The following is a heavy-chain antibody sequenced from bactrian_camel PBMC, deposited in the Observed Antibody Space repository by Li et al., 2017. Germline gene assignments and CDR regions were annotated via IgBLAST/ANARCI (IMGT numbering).Heavy chain of an antibody. Sequence: DVQLVESGGGSVQVGGSLTLSCTVPGNGDGSGNWCTGWFHQAPGQEREGVAVIYMGGGSTYYADSVKGRFTISRDNSRNTVYLQLNSLGHEDTAMYYCVAAGSPRNSLAQNYWGQGTQVTVS. CDR1: GNGDGSGN. CDR2: IYMGGGST. J-gene: IGHJ4*01. D-gene: IGHD1*01. CDR3: VAAGSPRNSLAQNY. V-gene: IGHV3S40*01.